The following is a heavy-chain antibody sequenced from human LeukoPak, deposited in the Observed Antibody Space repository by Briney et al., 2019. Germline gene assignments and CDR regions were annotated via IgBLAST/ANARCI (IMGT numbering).Heavy chain of an antibody. CDR3: ARVYSGDY. CDR2: ISYDGSNK. Sequence: GGSLRLSCAVSGFTFSSYAMHWVRQAPGKGLEWVAVISYDGSNKYYADSVKGRFTISRDNSKNTLYLQMNSLRAEDTAVYYCARVYSGDYWGQGTLVTVSS. V-gene: IGHV3-30-3*01. J-gene: IGHJ4*02. CDR1: GFTFSSYA. D-gene: IGHD2-15*01.